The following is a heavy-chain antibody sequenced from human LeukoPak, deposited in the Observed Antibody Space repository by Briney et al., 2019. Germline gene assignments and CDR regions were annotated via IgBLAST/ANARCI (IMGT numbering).Heavy chain of an antibody. CDR2: ISSSSSYI. J-gene: IGHJ6*03. CDR3: ARDSFSDSSGETYYYYMDV. V-gene: IGHV3-21*01. CDR1: GFPFTNAW. D-gene: IGHD3-22*01. Sequence: PGGSLRLSCAASGFPFTNAWMNWVRQAPGKGLEWVSSISSSSSYIYYADSVKGRFTISRDNAKNSLYLQMNSLRAEDTAVYYCARDSFSDSSGETYYYYMDVWGKGTTVTISS.